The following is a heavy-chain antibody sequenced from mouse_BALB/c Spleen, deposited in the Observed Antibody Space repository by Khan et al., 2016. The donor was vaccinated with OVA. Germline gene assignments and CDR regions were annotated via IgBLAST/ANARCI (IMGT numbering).Heavy chain of an antibody. D-gene: IGHD2-1*01. J-gene: IGHJ3*01. CDR2: IDPFSGGT. CDR3: TRHGTVAWFSY. CDR1: GYSFTTYY. Sequence: EVQLQQSGPELMKPGASVKISCKASGYSFTTYYIHWVIQSHGTSLEWIGYIDPFSGGTTYNQTFKGKATLTVDKSSSPAYIHLTNLTAEDSADYYCTRHGTVAWFSYWGQGTLVTVSA. V-gene: IGHV1S135*01.